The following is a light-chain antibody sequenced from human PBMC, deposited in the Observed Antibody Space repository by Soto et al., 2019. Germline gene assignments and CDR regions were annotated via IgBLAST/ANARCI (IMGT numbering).Light chain of an antibody. CDR1: EKINKW. J-gene: IGKJ1*01. V-gene: IGKV1-5*01. Sequence: DIKMTQSPSTLSASVVDRVTITCRASEKINKWLAWYQQKPGKAPKLLISDASSLESGVPARFSGTGSGTEFTLTISSLQPDDFATYYCQQCNSYPWTFGQGTKVDIK. CDR2: DAS. CDR3: QQCNSYPWT.